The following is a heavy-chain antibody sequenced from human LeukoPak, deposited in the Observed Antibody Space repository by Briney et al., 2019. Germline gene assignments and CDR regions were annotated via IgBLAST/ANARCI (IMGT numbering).Heavy chain of an antibody. CDR1: GFTFSSYA. V-gene: IGHV3-30-3*01. D-gene: IGHD5-12*01. CDR2: ISYDGSNK. CDR3: ARDLSSGYDWYYYYYGMDV. Sequence: GSLRPSCAASGFTFSSYAMHWVRQAPGKGLEWVAVISYDGSNKYYADSVKGRFTIFRDNSKNTLYLQMNSLRAEDTAVYYCARDLSSGYDWYYYYYGMDVWGQGTTVTVSS. J-gene: IGHJ6*02.